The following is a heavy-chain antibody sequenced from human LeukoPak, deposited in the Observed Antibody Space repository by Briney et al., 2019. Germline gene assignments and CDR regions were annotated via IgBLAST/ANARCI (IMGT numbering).Heavy chain of an antibody. CDR3: ARDFQRGYYGLFDY. D-gene: IGHD1-26*01. J-gene: IGHJ4*02. Sequence: GASVKVSCKASGYTFTSYAMHWVRQAPGQRLEWMGWINAGNGNTKYSQKFQGRVTITRDTSASTAYMELSSLRSEDTAVYYCARDFQRGYYGLFDYWGQGTLVTVSS. CDR2: INAGNGNT. CDR1: GYTFTSYA. V-gene: IGHV1-3*01.